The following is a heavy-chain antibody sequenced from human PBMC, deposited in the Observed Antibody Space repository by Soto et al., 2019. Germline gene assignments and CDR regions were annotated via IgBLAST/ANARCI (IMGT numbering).Heavy chain of an antibody. CDR2: ISGSGGST. D-gene: IGHD5-18*01. Sequence: EVPLLESGGGLVQPGGSLRLSCAASGFTFSSYAMSWVRQAPGKGLEWVSAISGSGGSTYYADSVKGRFTISRDNSKNTLYLQMNSLRAEDTAVYYCAKKRYSYGLSDGMDVWGQGTTVTVSS. J-gene: IGHJ6*02. V-gene: IGHV3-23*01. CDR1: GFTFSSYA. CDR3: AKKRYSYGLSDGMDV.